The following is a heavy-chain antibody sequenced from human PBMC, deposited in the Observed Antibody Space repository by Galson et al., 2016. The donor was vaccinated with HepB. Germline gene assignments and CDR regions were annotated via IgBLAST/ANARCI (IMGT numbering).Heavy chain of an antibody. CDR2: ISTRRTT. CDR1: GFVFSNFG. Sequence: LRLSCAASGFVFSNFGLSWVRQAPGKGLEWVASISTRRTTYYSDSVQGRFTISSDSSNNTLYLQMNGLRAEDTAVYYCAKERLVRRIFDHWGQGTLLTVPS. CDR3: AKERLVRRIFDH. D-gene: IGHD1-1*01. V-gene: IGHV3-23*01. J-gene: IGHJ4*02.